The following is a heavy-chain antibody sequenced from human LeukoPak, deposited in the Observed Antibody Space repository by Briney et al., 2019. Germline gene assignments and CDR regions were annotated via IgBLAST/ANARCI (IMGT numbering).Heavy chain of an antibody. J-gene: IGHJ6*03. CDR3: ANNKIVVVPADYYYYMDV. D-gene: IGHD2-2*01. V-gene: IGHV3-11*01. CDR2: ISSSGSTI. Sequence: PGGSLRLSCAASGFTFSDYYMSWIRQAPGKGLEWVSYISSSGSTIYYADSVKGRFTISRDNAKNSLYLQMNSLRAEDTAVYYCANNKIVVVPADYYYYMDVWGKGTTVTVSS. CDR1: GFTFSDYY.